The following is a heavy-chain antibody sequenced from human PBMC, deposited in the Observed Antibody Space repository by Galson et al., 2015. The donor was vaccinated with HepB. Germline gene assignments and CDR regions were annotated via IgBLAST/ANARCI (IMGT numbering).Heavy chain of an antibody. V-gene: IGHV6-1*01. Sequence: CAISGDSVSSNLFTWNWIRQSPSRGLEWLGRTYYRSKWQNDYAVSLTSRITINPDTSKNQFSLHLSSVTAADTAVYYCARGLVGSYFDYWGQGTLVTVSS. J-gene: IGHJ4*02. D-gene: IGHD2-21*01. CDR1: GDSVSSNLFT. CDR3: ARGLVGSYFDY. CDR2: TYYRSKWQN.